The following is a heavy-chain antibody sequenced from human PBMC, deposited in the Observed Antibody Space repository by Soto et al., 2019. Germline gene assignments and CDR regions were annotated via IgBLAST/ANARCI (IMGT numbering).Heavy chain of an antibody. V-gene: IGHV3-23*01. CDR1: GFTFSSYA. Sequence: EVQLLESGGGLVQPGGSLRLSCAASGFTFSSYAMSWVRQAPGKGLEWVSAISGSGGSTYYADSVKGRFTISRDNSKNTLYLQMNSLRAEDTAVYYCAKEAVEQQLPPRGFDYWGQGTLVTVSS. CDR2: ISGSGGST. J-gene: IGHJ4*02. D-gene: IGHD6-13*01. CDR3: AKEAVEQQLPPRGFDY.